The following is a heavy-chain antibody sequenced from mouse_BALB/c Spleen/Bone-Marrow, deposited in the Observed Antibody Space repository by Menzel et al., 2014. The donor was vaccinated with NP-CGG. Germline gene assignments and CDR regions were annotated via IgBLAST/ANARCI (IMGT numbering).Heavy chain of an antibody. J-gene: IGHJ2*01. D-gene: IGHD2-3*01. CDR1: GFTFTDYY. V-gene: IGHV7-3*02. CDR2: IRNKANGYTT. CDR3: ARDMGLLRFDY. Sequence: EVMLAESGGGLVQPGGSLRLSCATSGFTFTDYYMSWVRQPPGKALEWLTFIRNKANGYTTEYSASVKGRFTISRDNSQSILYLQMNTLRAEDSATYYCARDMGLLRFDYWGQGTTLTVSS.